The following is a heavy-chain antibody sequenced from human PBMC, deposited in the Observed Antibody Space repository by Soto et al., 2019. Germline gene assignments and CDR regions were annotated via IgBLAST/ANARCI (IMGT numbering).Heavy chain of an antibody. CDR1: GDSVSSNSAA. D-gene: IGHD6-13*01. J-gene: IGHJ4*02. CDR2: TYYRSKWNN. V-gene: IGHV6-1*01. CDR3: ARVNPRSIWYYFDY. Sequence: SETLSLTCTISGDSVSSNSAAWNWIRQSPSRGLEWLGRTYYRSKWNNDYSLSVKSRININPDTSKNQFSLQLYSVTPEDTAVYYCARVNPRSIWYYFDYWGQGTLVTVSS.